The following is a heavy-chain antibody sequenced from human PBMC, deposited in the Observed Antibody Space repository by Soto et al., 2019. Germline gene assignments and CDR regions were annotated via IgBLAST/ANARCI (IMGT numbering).Heavy chain of an antibody. CDR3: ARHNGPLYVGYYYDMDV. V-gene: IGHV4-39*01. D-gene: IGHD3-16*01. CDR2: IYYSGYT. Sequence: QLQLQESGPGLVKPSETLSLTCTVSGGSISSSSYYWGWIRQPPGKGLEWIGSIYYSGYTYYNPSLNTRVTISVDTSKTQFSLELSSVTAADTAVYYCARHNGPLYVGYYYDMDVCGQGTTVTVSS. J-gene: IGHJ6*02. CDR1: GGSISSSSYY.